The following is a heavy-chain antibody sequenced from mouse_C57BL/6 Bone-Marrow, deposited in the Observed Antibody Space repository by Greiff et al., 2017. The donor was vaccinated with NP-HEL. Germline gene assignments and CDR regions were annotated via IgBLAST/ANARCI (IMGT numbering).Heavy chain of an antibody. V-gene: IGHV6-3*01. J-gene: IGHJ3*01. CDR1: GFTFSNYW. D-gene: IGHD2-5*01. Sequence: EVKVVESGGGLVQPGGSMKLSCVASGFTFSNYWMNWVRQSPEKGLEWVAQIRLKSDNYATHYAESVKGRFTISRDDSKSSVYLQMNNLRAEDTGIYYCTGYYSNYRWFAYWGQGTLVTVSA. CDR2: IRLKSDNYAT. CDR3: TGYYSNYRWFAY.